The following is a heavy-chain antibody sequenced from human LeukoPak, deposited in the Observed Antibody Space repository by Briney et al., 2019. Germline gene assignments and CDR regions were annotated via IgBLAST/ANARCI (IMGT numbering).Heavy chain of an antibody. J-gene: IGHJ3*02. Sequence: GGSLRLSCAASGFTFCNAWMSWVRQAPGKGLEWVGRIKSKTDGGTTDYAAPVKGRFTISRDDSKNTLYLQMNSLKTEDTAVYYCTRGSYYVAFDIWGQGTMVTVSS. V-gene: IGHV3-15*01. CDR2: IKSKTDGGTT. CDR3: TRGSYYVAFDI. CDR1: GFTFCNAW. D-gene: IGHD1-26*01.